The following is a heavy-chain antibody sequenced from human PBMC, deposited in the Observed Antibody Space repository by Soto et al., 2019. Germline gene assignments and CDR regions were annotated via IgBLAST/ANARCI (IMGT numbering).Heavy chain of an antibody. CDR3: ARDVDDYNGQLDY. CDR1: GHTFTSHY. Sequence: QVQLVQSGAEVKKPGASVKVSCKASGHTFTSHYIHWVRQAPGQGLEWMGIINPSDGSTTYAQKFQGRVTMTRETSTNTVYMELSSARSEDTAMYYCARDVDDYNGQLDYWGQGTLVTVSS. D-gene: IGHD4-4*01. J-gene: IGHJ4*02. CDR2: INPSDGST. V-gene: IGHV1-46*01.